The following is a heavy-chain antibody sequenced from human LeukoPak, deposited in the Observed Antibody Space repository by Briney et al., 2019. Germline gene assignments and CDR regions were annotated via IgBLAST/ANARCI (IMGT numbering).Heavy chain of an antibody. CDR2: IYYSGST. Sequence: SETLSLTCTVSGGSISSYYWSWIRQPPGKGLEWIGYIYYSGSTNYNPSLKSRVTISVDTSKNQFSLKLSSVTAADTAVYYCARGTGVTTINWFDPWGQGTLVTVSS. D-gene: IGHD5-12*01. CDR1: GGSISSYY. V-gene: IGHV4-59*12. J-gene: IGHJ5*02. CDR3: ARGTGVTTINWFDP.